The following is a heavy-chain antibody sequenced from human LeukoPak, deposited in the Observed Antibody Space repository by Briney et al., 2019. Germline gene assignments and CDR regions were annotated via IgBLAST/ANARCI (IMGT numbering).Heavy chain of an antibody. D-gene: IGHD3-22*01. Sequence: SETLSLTCAVSGYSISSGYYWGWIRQPPGKGLEWIGSIYHSGSTYYNPSLKSRVAISVDTSKNQFSLKLSSVTAADTAVYYCARGHYDTNGYYPFEIWGQGTRVTVSS. CDR3: ARGHYDTNGYYPFEI. J-gene: IGHJ3*02. CDR2: IYHSGST. V-gene: IGHV4-38-2*01. CDR1: GYSISSGYY.